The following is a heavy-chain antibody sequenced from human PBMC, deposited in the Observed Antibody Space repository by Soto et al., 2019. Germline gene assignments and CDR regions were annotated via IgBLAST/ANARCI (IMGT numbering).Heavy chain of an antibody. D-gene: IGHD1-26*01. Sequence: GASVKVSCKASGGTFSSYAISWVRQAPGQGLEWMGGIIPIFGTANYAQKFQGRVTITADESTSTAYMELSSLRSEDTAVYYCAEQGAHYYYYGMDVWGQGTTVTVSS. CDR1: GGTFSSYA. CDR3: AEQGAHYYYYGMDV. J-gene: IGHJ6*02. V-gene: IGHV1-69*13. CDR2: IIPIFGTA.